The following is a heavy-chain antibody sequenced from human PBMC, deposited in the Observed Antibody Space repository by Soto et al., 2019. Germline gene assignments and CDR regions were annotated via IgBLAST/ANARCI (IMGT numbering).Heavy chain of an antibody. V-gene: IGHV3-23*01. J-gene: IGHJ3*01. CDR2: ISREGALT. Sequence: GGSLRLSCAASGFNFGSQGMSWVRQAPGQGLEWVSSISREGALTFYGDSVKGRLTISRDNSKNTVYLQMDSLRAEDTALYYCAKGRPVDSDVFDFWGQGTMVTVSS. CDR1: GFNFGSQG. CDR3: AKGRPVDSDVFDF. D-gene: IGHD2-21*01.